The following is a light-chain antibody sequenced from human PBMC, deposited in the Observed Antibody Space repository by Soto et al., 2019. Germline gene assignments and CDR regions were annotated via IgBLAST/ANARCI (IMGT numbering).Light chain of an antibody. J-gene: IGLJ1*01. CDR1: SSDIGHYDY. CDR2: HVT. CDR3: CSLTTSHTYV. V-gene: IGLV2-14*03. Sequence: QSMLTQPASVSGSPGQSITISCTGTSSDIGHYDYVSWYQQHPGKAPKLMIYHVTYRPSGVSNRYSGSKSGNSASLTISRLQADDEADYYCCSLTTSHTYVFGSGTKLTVL.